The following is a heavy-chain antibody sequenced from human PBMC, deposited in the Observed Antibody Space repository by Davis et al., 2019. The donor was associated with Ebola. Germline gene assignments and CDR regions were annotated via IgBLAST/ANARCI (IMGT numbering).Heavy chain of an antibody. J-gene: IGHJ2*01. CDR2: IYYSGST. V-gene: IGHV4-31*03. D-gene: IGHD3-10*01. CDR1: GDSISSGGYY. CDR3: ARAPRRRGIIIRYFDL. Sequence: PSETLSLTCTVSGDSISSGGYYWSWIRQHPGKGLEWIGYIYYSGSTYYNPSLKSRVTISVDTSKNQFSLKLSSVTAADTAVYYCARAPRRRGIIIRYFDLWGRGTLVTVSS.